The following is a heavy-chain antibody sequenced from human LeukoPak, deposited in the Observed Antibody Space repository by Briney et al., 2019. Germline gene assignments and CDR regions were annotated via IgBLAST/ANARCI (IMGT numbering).Heavy chain of an antibody. Sequence: ASVKVSCKASGYTFTSYGISWVRQAPGQGLEWMGWISAYNGNTNYAQKLQGRVTMTRDTSISTAYMELSRLRSDDTAVYYCATGRYCTGGTCYSSLDFWGQGTLVTVSS. J-gene: IGHJ4*02. CDR3: ATGRYCTGGTCYSSLDF. CDR1: GYTFTSYG. V-gene: IGHV1-18*01. D-gene: IGHD2-15*01. CDR2: ISAYNGNT.